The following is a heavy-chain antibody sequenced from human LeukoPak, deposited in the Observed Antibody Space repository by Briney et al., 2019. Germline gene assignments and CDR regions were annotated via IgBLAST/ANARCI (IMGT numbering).Heavy chain of an antibody. Sequence: ASVKLSCTASGYTFTSYGISWVRQAPGQGLEWMGWISAYNGNTNYAQKLQGRVTMTTDTSTSTAYMELRSLRSDDTAVYYCARVDYCSGGSCYPEYWGQGTLVTVSS. V-gene: IGHV1-18*01. D-gene: IGHD2-15*01. CDR1: GYTFTSYG. J-gene: IGHJ4*02. CDR3: ARVDYCSGGSCYPEY. CDR2: ISAYNGNT.